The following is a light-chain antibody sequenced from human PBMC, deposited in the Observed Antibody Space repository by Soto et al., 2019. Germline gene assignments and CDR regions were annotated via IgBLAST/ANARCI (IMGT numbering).Light chain of an antibody. CDR3: SSFTPSSTVV. CDR1: SSDVGGYNY. CDR2: EVS. Sequence: QSALTQPASVSGSPGQSITISCTGTSSDVGGYNYVSWYQQHPGKAPKLMIYEVSNRPSGVSNRFSGSKSGNTASLTISGLQPEDEADYYCSSFTPSSTVVFGGGTKLPVL. J-gene: IGLJ2*01. V-gene: IGLV2-14*01.